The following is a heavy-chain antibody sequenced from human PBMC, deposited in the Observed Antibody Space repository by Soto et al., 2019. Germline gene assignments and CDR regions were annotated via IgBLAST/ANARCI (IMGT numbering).Heavy chain of an antibody. Sequence: WPSVKGSCKASGYTFTSYGISWVRQAPGQGLEWMGWIGAYNGNTNYAQKLQGRVTMTTDTSTSTAYMELRSLRSDDTAVYYCARNADYYHSSGYYYYYYGMDVSGQGTTVTGSS. CDR3: ARNADYYHSSGYYYYYYGMDV. CDR1: GYTFTSYG. J-gene: IGHJ6*02. CDR2: IGAYNGNT. V-gene: IGHV1-18*04. D-gene: IGHD3-22*01.